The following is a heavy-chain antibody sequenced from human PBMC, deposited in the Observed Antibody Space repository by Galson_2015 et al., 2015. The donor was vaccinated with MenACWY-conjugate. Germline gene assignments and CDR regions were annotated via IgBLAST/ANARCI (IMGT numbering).Heavy chain of an antibody. Sequence: SLRLSCADSGSTLTSDWMHWVRQAPGKGLEWVSRINRDGRSTSYADFVKGRFTVSRDSAKKTLYLEMTSLRVEDTAVYYCGRPHSPSHYCVDYWGRGTLVTVSS. D-gene: IGHD2-21*01. J-gene: IGHJ4*02. CDR3: GRPHSPSHYCVDY. CDR1: GSTLTSDW. V-gene: IGHV3-74*01. CDR2: INRDGRST.